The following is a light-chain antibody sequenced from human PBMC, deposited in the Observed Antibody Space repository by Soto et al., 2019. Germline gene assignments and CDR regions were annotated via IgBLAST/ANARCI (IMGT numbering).Light chain of an antibody. CDR2: GAS. CDR3: QQYGSSGRT. CDR1: QSVSSSY. J-gene: IGKJ1*01. Sequence: EIVLTQSPGTLSLSPGEIATLSSRASQSVSSSYLAWYQQKPGQAPRIIIYGASSRATGIPDRFSGSGSGTDCTLTISRLEPEDVAVYYCQQYGSSGRTFGQGTKVDIK. V-gene: IGKV3-20*01.